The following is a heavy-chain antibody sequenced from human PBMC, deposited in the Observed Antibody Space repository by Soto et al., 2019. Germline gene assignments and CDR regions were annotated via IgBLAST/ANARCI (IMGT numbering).Heavy chain of an antibody. CDR1: GFTFSTYW. V-gene: IGHV3-7*03. CDR2: IKQDGSEK. CDR3: ARDGTDDAFDI. Sequence: EVQLVESGGGLVQPGGSLRLSCAASGFTFSTYWMSWVRQAPGKGLEWVAKIKQDGSEKFYVNSVEGRFTISRDSTKNSLYLQMNRLRAADTAVYYCARDGTDDAFDIWGQGTMVTVSS. J-gene: IGHJ3*02.